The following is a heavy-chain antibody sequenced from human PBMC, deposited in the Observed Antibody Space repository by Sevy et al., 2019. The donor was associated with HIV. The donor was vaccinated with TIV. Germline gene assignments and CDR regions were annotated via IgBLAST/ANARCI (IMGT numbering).Heavy chain of an antibody. D-gene: IGHD3-10*01. CDR3: AREDITMVRGVIITGFDD. V-gene: IGHV3-30-3*01. Sequence: GGSLRLSCAASGFTFSSYAMHWVRQAPGKGLEWVAVISYDGSNKYYADSVKGRFTISRDNTKNTLYLQMNSLRAEDTAVYYCAREDITMVRGVIITGFDDWGQGTLVTVSS. J-gene: IGHJ4*02. CDR1: GFTFSSYA. CDR2: ISYDGSNK.